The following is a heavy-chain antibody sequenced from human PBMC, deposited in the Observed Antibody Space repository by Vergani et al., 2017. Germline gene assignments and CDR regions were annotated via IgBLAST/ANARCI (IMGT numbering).Heavy chain of an antibody. CDR1: GYTFTGYY. CDR2: INPNSGGT. J-gene: IGHJ6*02. CDR3: ARAYYGSSGYWGVHYYYGMDV. Sequence: QVQLVQSGAEVKKPGSSVKVSCKASGYTFTGYYMHWVRQAPGQGLEWMGWINPNSGGTNYAQKFQGRVTMTRDTSISTAYMELSRLRSDDTAVYYCARAYYGSSGYWGVHYYYGMDVWGQGTTVTVSS. V-gene: IGHV1-2*02. D-gene: IGHD3-22*01.